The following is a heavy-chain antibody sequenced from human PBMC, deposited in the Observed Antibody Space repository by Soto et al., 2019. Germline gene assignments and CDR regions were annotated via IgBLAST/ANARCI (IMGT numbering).Heavy chain of an antibody. J-gene: IGHJ6*02. CDR2: IIPILGIA. CDR3: ARRGEVDTAMVGDYYYGMDV. Sequence: GASVKVSCKASGGTFSIYTISWVRQAPGQGLEWMGRIIPILGIANYAQKFQGRVTITADKSTSTAYMELSSLRSEDTAVYYCARRGEVDTAMVGDYYYGMDVWGQGTTVTVSS. CDR1: GGTFSIYT. V-gene: IGHV1-69*02. D-gene: IGHD5-18*01.